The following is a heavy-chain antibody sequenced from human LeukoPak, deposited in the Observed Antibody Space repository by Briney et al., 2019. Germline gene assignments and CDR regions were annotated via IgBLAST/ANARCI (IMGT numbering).Heavy chain of an antibody. D-gene: IGHD6-19*01. CDR1: GFTFSSYW. CDR3: ARDIWEQWLPNYYYYMDV. J-gene: IGHJ6*03. Sequence: GGSLRLSCAVSGFTFSSYWMSWVRQAPGKGLEWVANMKQDGSEKYYVDSVKGRFTISRDNAKNSLYLQTNSLRAEDTAVYYCARDIWEQWLPNYYYYMDVWGKGTTVTVSS. CDR2: MKQDGSEK. V-gene: IGHV3-7*01.